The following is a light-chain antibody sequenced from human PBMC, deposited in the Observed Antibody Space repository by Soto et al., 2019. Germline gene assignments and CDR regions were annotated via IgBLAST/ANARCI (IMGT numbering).Light chain of an antibody. V-gene: IGLV2-14*01. J-gene: IGLJ1*01. CDR2: DVS. Sequence: QSVLTQPASVSGSPGQSITISCTGTSSDVGAYNSVAWYQHNPGKAPKLMIYDVSNRPSGVSSRFSGSKSANTASLSISGLQADDEVDYYCSSYTSSSTLVFGTGTKLTVL. CDR3: SSYTSSSTLV. CDR1: SSDVGAYNS.